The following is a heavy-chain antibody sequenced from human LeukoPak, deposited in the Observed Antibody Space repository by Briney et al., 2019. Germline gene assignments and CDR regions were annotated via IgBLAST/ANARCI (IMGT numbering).Heavy chain of an antibody. D-gene: IGHD4-17*01. CDR3: ARDFAGDRDY. Sequence: PGGSLRLSCVASGFPFSSYWMTWVRQAPGKGLEWVANIKHDESEKNYLDSVKGRFTISRDNAKNTLYLQMNSLRAEDTAVYYCARDFAGDRDYWGQGTLVTVSS. CDR2: IKHDESEK. V-gene: IGHV3-7*01. J-gene: IGHJ4*02. CDR1: GFPFSSYW.